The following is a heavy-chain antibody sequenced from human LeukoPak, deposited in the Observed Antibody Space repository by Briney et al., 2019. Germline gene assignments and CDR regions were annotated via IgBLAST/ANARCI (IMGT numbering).Heavy chain of an antibody. CDR2: ISGSGGST. V-gene: IGHV3-23*01. J-gene: IGHJ4*02. D-gene: IGHD6-19*01. CDR3: AKSKTSGWYVHYYFDY. Sequence: GGSLRLSCAASGFTFSSYAMSWVRQAPGKGLEWVSAISGSGGSTYYADSVKGRFTISRDNSKNTLYLQMNSLRAEDTAVYYCAKSKTSGWYVHYYFDYWGQGTLVTVPS. CDR1: GFTFSSYA.